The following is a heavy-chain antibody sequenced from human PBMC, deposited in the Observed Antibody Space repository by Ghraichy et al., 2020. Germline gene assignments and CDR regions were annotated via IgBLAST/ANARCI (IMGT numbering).Heavy chain of an antibody. D-gene: IGHD3-10*01. CDR2: IIPILGIA. CDR3: AREGGVTMVRGVVNWFDP. J-gene: IGHJ5*02. CDR1: GGTFSSYA. Sequence: SVKVSCKASGGTFSSYAISWVRQAPGQGLEWMGRIIPILGIANYAQKFQGRVTITADKSTSTAYMELSSLRSEDTAVYHCAREGGVTMVRGVVNWFDPWGQGTLVTVSS. V-gene: IGHV1-69*04.